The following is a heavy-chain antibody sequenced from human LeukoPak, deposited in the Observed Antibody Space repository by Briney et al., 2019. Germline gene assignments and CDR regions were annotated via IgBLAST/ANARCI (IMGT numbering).Heavy chain of an antibody. V-gene: IGHV4-39*01. D-gene: IGHD3-9*01. Sequence: SETLSLTCTVSGGSISSSSYYWGWIRQPPGKGLEWIGSIYYSGSTYYNPSLKSRVTISVDTSKYQFSLKLSSVTAADTAVYYCASYDILTGYDHYYFDYWGQGTLVTVSS. CDR1: GGSISSSSYY. CDR2: IYYSGST. CDR3: ASYDILTGYDHYYFDY. J-gene: IGHJ4*02.